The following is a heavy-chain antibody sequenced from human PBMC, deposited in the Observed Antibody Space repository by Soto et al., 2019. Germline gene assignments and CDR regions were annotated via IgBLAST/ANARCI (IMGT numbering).Heavy chain of an antibody. Sequence: QVQLQESGPGLVKPSETLSLTCTVSGAFSSTYYWSWIRQPPGKGLEWIGYMNNIGRTNYNPSLKSLVTISLDTSKIQFSLKLSSVIAADTAVYYCARSFCRDAVRCNWFDPWGLGTLVTASS. J-gene: IGHJ5*02. CDR2: MNNIGRT. V-gene: IGHV4-59*01. CDR1: GAFSSTYY. D-gene: IGHD2-8*01. CDR3: ARSFCRDAVRCNWFDP.